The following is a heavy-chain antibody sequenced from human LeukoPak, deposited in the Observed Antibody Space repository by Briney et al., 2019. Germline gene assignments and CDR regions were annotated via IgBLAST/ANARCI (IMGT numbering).Heavy chain of an antibody. V-gene: IGHV1-18*01. D-gene: IGHD2-2*01. CDR2: ISAYNGNT. J-gene: IGHJ5*02. Sequence: GASVKVSCKASGYTFTSYGFSWVRQAPGQGLEWMGWISAYNGNTNYAQKFQGRVTMTADTSTSTAYMELRSLRSDDTAVYYCARGRGYCSSTNCYEFDPWGQGTLVTVSS. CDR1: GYTFTSYG. CDR3: ARGRGYCSSTNCYEFDP.